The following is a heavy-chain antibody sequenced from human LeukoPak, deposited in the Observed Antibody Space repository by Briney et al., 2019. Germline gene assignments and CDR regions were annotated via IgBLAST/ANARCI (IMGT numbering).Heavy chain of an antibody. D-gene: IGHD1-14*01. CDR3: SKSMYNRGLFGGGS. Sequence: PSETLSLTCAVSNFSISSGYYWGWIRQPPGKGLEWIGSIYHSGTTYYNPSLKSRVTMSVDTSKNQFSLKLTSVTAADTAIYYRSKSMYNRGLFGGGSWGQGTLVTVSS. J-gene: IGHJ5*02. CDR2: IYHSGTT. V-gene: IGHV4-38-2*01. CDR1: NFSISSGYY.